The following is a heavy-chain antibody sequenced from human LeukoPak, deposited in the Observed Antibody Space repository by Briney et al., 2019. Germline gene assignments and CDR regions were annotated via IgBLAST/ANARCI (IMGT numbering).Heavy chain of an antibody. CDR3: ARAGGSYGSGSYFKG. V-gene: IGHV3-21*01. J-gene: IGHJ4*02. D-gene: IGHD3-10*01. CDR2: ISGSSSYI. CDR1: GFTFSSYS. Sequence: GGSLRLSCAASGFTFSSYSMNWVRQAPGKGLEWVSSISGSSSYIYYADSVKGRFTISRDNAKNSLYLQMNSLRAEDTAVYYCARAGGSYGSGSYFKGWGQGTLVTVSS.